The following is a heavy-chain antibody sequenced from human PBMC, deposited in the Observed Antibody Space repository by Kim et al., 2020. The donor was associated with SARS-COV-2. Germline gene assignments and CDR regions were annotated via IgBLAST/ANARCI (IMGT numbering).Heavy chain of an antibody. D-gene: IGHD6-13*01. CDR1: GGSISSSNW. J-gene: IGHJ6*02. V-gene: IGHV4-4*02. Sequence: SETLSLTCAVSGGSISSSNWWSWVRQPPGKGLEWIGEIYHSGSTNYNPSLKSRVTISVDKSKNQFSLKLSSVTAADTAVYYCARVDSSSWHGIYYYYYGMDVWGQGTTVTVSS. CDR2: IYHSGST. CDR3: ARVDSSSWHGIYYYYYGMDV.